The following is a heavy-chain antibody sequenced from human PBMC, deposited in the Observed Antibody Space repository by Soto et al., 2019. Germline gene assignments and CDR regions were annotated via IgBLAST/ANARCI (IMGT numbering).Heavy chain of an antibody. Sequence: QAQLVQSGAEVKEPGSSVKVSCKASVEFFSNYGISWVRQAPGQGLEWMGGIIPIFGTISYAEKFQGRVTITADESTNTVYMQLRSLRAADTAVYYCARAFPDGWVEPGVVRGYLDTWGRGTRVTVST. D-gene: IGHD3-10*01. CDR1: VEFFSNYG. CDR3: ARAFPDGWVEPGVVRGYLDT. CDR2: IIPIFGTI. V-gene: IGHV1-69*01. J-gene: IGHJ4*02.